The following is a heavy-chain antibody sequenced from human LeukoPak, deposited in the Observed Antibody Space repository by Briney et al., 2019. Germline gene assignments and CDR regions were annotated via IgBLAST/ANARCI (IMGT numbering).Heavy chain of an antibody. V-gene: IGHV3-23*01. CDR1: GFTFSSYA. D-gene: IGHD3-10*01. CDR2: ISGSGGST. Sequence: GGSLRLSCAASGFTFSSYAMSWVRQAPGKGLEWVSAISGSGGSTYYADSVKGRFTISRDNSKNTLYLQMNSLRAEDTAVYYCAKDYLWFGEFDDDYWGQGTLVTVSS. J-gene: IGHJ4*02. CDR3: AKDYLWFGEFDDDY.